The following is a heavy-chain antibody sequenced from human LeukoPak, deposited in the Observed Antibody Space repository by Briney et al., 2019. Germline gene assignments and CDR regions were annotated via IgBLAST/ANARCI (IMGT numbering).Heavy chain of an antibody. CDR2: ISGSGGST. D-gene: IGHD1-26*01. V-gene: IGHV3-23*01. J-gene: IGHJ6*03. Sequence: GGSLRLSCAASGFTFSSYGMSWVRQAPGKGLEWVSAISGSGGSTYYADSVKGRFTISRDNSKNTLYLQMNSLRAEDTAVYYCAKHPVGPTYYMDVWGKGTTVTISS. CDR3: AKHPVGPTYYMDV. CDR1: GFTFSSYG.